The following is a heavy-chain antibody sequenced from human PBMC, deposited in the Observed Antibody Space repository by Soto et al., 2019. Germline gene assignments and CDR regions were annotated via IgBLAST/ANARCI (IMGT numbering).Heavy chain of an antibody. CDR3: ARARYVYGMDV. D-gene: IGHD3-16*01. CDR1: GGSFSGYY. V-gene: IGHV4-34*01. Sequence: PSETLSLTCAVYGGSFSGYYWSWIRQPPGKGLEWIGEINHSGSTNYNPSLKSRVTISVDTSKNQFSLKLSSVTAADTAVYYCARARYVYGMDVWGQGTTVTVSS. J-gene: IGHJ6*02. CDR2: INHSGST.